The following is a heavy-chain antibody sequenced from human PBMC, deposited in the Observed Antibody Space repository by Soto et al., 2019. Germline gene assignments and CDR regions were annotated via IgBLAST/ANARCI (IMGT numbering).Heavy chain of an antibody. Sequence: PGESLKISCKGSGYSFTSYWIGWVRQMPGKGLEWMGIIYPGDSDTRYSPSFQGQVTISADKSISTAYLQWSSLKASDTAMYYCAGPYDYIWGSYPHDAFDIWGQGTMVTVSS. CDR1: GYSFTSYW. V-gene: IGHV5-51*01. CDR3: AGPYDYIWGSYPHDAFDI. J-gene: IGHJ3*02. D-gene: IGHD3-16*02. CDR2: IYPGDSDT.